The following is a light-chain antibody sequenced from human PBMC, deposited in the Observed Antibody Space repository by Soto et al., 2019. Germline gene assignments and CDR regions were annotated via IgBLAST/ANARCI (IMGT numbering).Light chain of an antibody. V-gene: IGLV2-14*01. J-gene: IGLJ1*01. CDR3: SSYTTSNTRQVV. CDR1: SSDVGGYNY. CDR2: DVT. Sequence: QSVLTQPASVSGSPGQSITISCTGTSSDVGGYNYVSWYQQHPGKAPRFVIYDVTNRPSGVSNRFSCSKSGITASLTISGLQAEDEADYYCSSYTTSNTRQVVFGTGTKVTVL.